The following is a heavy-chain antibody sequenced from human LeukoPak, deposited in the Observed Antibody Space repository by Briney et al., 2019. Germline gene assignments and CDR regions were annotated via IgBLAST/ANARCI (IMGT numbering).Heavy chain of an antibody. Sequence: SETLSLTCAVYGGSFSGYYWSWIRQPPGKGLEWIGEINHSGSTNYNPSLKSRVTISVDSSKNQFSLKLSSVTAADTAVYYCARHRARYCSGGSCSVPNYYYYMDVWGKGTTVTISS. CDR2: INHSGST. V-gene: IGHV4-34*01. CDR1: GGSFSGYY. CDR3: ARHRARYCSGGSCSVPNYYYYMDV. J-gene: IGHJ6*03. D-gene: IGHD2-15*01.